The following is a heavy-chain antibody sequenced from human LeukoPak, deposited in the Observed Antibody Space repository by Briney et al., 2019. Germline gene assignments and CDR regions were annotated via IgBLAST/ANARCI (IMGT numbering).Heavy chain of an antibody. CDR2: INPNSGGT. CDR3: ARAGGAARPVDY. CDR1: GYTFTGYY. Sequence: ASVKVSCKASGYTFTGYYMHWVRQAPGQGLEWMGWINPNSGGTNYAQKFQGRVTMTRDTSITTAYMELGRLRSDDTAVYYCARAGGAARPVDYWGQGTLVTVSS. V-gene: IGHV1-2*02. D-gene: IGHD6-6*01. J-gene: IGHJ4*02.